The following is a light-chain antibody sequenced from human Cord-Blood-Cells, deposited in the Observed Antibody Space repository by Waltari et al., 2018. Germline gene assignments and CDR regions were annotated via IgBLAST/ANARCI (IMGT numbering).Light chain of an antibody. J-gene: IGLJ3*02. CDR3: QSADSSGTYPV. CDR1: ALPKQY. Sequence: SYELTQPPSVSVSPGQTARITCSGDALPKQYAYWYQQKPGQAPVLVIYKDRERPSGIPWRFSGSSARTAVTLTISGVQAEDEADYYCQSADSSGTYPVFGGGTKLTVL. CDR2: KDR. V-gene: IGLV3-25*03.